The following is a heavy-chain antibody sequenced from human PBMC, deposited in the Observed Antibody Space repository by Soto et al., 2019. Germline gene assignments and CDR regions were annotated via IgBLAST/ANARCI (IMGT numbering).Heavy chain of an antibody. Sequence: ASETLSLTCTVSGGSISSYYWSWIRQPPGKGLEWIGYIYYSGSTNYNPSLKSRVTISVDTSKNQFSLKLSSVTAADTAVYYCARGVGVVPYYYYYYMDVWGKGTTVTVSS. D-gene: IGHD3-3*01. CDR1: GGSISSYY. CDR2: IYYSGST. CDR3: ARGVGVVPYYYYYYMDV. V-gene: IGHV4-59*01. J-gene: IGHJ6*03.